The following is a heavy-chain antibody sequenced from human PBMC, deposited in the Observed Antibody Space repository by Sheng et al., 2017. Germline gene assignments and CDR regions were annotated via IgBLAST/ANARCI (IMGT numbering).Heavy chain of an antibody. CDR2: IIPILGIA. D-gene: IGHD6-19*01. Sequence: QVQLVQSGAEVKKPGSSVKVSCKASGGTFSSYTISWVRQAPGQGLEWMGRIIPILGIANYAQKFQGRVTITADKSTSTAYMELSSLRSEDTAVYYCARDGRSSSGYFQHWGQGTLVTVSS. CDR3: ARDGRSSSGYFQH. CDR1: GGTFSSYT. V-gene: IGHV1-69*08. J-gene: IGHJ1*01.